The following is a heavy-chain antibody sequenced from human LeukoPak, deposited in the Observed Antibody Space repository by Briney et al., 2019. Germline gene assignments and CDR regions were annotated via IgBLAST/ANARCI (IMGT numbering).Heavy chain of an antibody. CDR3: AREVCSGGSCNVIDY. CDR2: ISSGGSTK. J-gene: IGHJ4*02. CDR1: GFTFSSYE. D-gene: IGHD2-15*01. V-gene: IGHV3-48*03. Sequence: GGSLRLSCAASGFTFSSYEMNWARQAPGKGLEWVSYISSGGSTKYYADSVKGRFTISRDNAKNSLYLQMNSLRAEDTAVYYCAREVCSGGSCNVIDYWGQGTLVTVSS.